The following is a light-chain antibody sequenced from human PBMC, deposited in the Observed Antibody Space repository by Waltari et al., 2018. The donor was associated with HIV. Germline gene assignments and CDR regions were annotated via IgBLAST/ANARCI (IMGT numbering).Light chain of an antibody. Sequence: QSALTQPASVSGAPGQSITISCTGTASDIGDYNYVSWYQQHPGKAPKLVIYDVSNRPSGISTRCSGSNSGTTASLAISGLQAEDEAVYYCSAYTRSTRTTAWLFSGGTRLTVL. CDR3: SAYTRSTRTTAWL. CDR1: ASDIGDYNY. J-gene: IGLJ2*01. V-gene: IGLV2-14*03. CDR2: DVS.